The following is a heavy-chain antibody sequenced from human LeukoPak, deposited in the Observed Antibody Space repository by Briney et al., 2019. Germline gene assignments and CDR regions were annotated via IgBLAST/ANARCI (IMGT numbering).Heavy chain of an antibody. Sequence: GGSLRLSCAASGFSFSSYGMNWVRQAPGKGLEWVSYIRSSGSTIYYADSVKGRFTISRDNAKNSLYLQMNSLRAEDTGVYYCARLLGWYFDLWGRGTLVTVSS. CDR1: GFSFSSYG. V-gene: IGHV3-48*03. CDR2: IRSSGSTI. J-gene: IGHJ2*01. CDR3: ARLLGWYFDL.